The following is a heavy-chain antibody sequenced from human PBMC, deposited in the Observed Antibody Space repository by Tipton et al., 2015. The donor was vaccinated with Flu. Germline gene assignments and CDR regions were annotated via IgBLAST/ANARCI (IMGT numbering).Heavy chain of an antibody. V-gene: IGHV3-74*02. Sequence: QLVQSGGGVVRPGGSLRLSCVASGFSFSTYWMHWVRQAPGKGLVWVSRINSDGSSTSYADSVKGRFTISRDNAKNTLFLQMNSLRAEDPAVYYCAGARATGTTARSAFDYWGQGTLVTVSS. D-gene: IGHD4-17*01. J-gene: IGHJ4*02. CDR1: GFSFSTYW. CDR3: AGARATGTTARSAFDY. CDR2: INSDGSST.